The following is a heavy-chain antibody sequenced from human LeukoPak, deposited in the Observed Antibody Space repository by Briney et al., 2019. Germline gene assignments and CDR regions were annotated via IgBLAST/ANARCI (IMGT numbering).Heavy chain of an antibody. Sequence: GGSLRLSCAASGFTFSSYSMNWVRQAPGKGLEWVSSISSSSYIYYADSVKGRFTISRDNAKNSLFLQMNSLRAEDTAVYYCAREAGGSGSYYNDFDYWGQGTLVTVSS. J-gene: IGHJ4*02. CDR3: AREAGGSGSYYNDFDY. D-gene: IGHD3-10*01. V-gene: IGHV3-21*01. CDR1: GFTFSSYS. CDR2: ISSSSYI.